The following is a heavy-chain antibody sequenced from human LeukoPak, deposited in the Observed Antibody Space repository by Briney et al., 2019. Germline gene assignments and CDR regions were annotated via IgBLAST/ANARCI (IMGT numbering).Heavy chain of an antibody. J-gene: IGHJ4*02. CDR3: ARESGAFSPFGF. D-gene: IGHD1-26*01. CDR2: VHLSGAS. Sequence: SETLSLTCAVSGGSILTTNWWSWVRQTPGKGLEWIGEVHLSGASNYNPSLKSRVSMSIDKSKNQLSLKLTSVTAADTAMYYCARESGAFSPFGFWGQGTLVTVSS. V-gene: IGHV4-4*02. CDR1: GGSILTTNW.